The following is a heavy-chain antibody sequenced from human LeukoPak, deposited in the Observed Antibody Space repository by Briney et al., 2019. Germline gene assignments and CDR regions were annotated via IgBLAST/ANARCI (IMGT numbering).Heavy chain of an antibody. V-gene: IGHV1-8*03. D-gene: IGHD1-20*01. CDR3: ARTYNWNYFDY. CDR1: GYTFTSCD. Sequence: ASVKVSCKASGYTFTSCDINWVRQATGQGLEWMGWMNPNSGNTGYAQKFQGRVTITRNTSISTAYMELSSLRSEDTAVYYCARTYNWNYFDYWGQGTLVTVSS. CDR2: MNPNSGNT. J-gene: IGHJ4*02.